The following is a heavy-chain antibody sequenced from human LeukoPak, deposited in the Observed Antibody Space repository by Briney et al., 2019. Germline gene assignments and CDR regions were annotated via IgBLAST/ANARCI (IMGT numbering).Heavy chain of an antibody. J-gene: IGHJ3*02. CDR1: GFTFSSYA. V-gene: IGHV3-23*01. CDR2: ISGSGGST. CDR3: AKDEGLEQLSAFDI. Sequence: PGASLRLSCAASGFTFSSYAMSWVRQAPGKGLEWVSAISGSGGSTYYADSVKGRFTISGDNSKNTLYLQMNSLRAEDTAVYYCAKDEGLEQLSAFDIWGQGTMVTVSS. D-gene: IGHD6-13*01.